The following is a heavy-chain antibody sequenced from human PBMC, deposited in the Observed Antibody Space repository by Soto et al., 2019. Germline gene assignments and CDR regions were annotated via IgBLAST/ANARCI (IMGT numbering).Heavy chain of an antibody. J-gene: IGHJ6*02. CDR2: INHSGST. Sequence: SETLSLTCAVYGGSFSGYYWSWIRQPPGKGLEWIGEINHSGSTNYNPSLKSRVTISVDTSKNQFSLKLSSVTAADTAVYYCARSGLERPIFYYYYGVDVWGQGTTVTVS. V-gene: IGHV4-34*01. CDR3: ARSGLERPIFYYYYGVDV. CDR1: GGSFSGYY. D-gene: IGHD1-1*01.